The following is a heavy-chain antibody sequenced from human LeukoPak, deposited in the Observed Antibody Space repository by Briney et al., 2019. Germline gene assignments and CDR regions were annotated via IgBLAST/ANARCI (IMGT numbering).Heavy chain of an antibody. CDR3: ARGYCSSTSCTDYYYGMDV. V-gene: IGHV3-23*01. D-gene: IGHD2-2*01. J-gene: IGHJ6*02. CDR1: GFTFSNYA. Sequence: GGSLRLSCAASGFTFSNYAMSWVRQAPGKGLEWVSVISSSGGNTYYADSVKGRFTISRDNSKNTLHLQMNSLRAEDTAVYYCARGYCSSTSCTDYYYGMDVWGQGTTVTVSS. CDR2: ISSSGGNT.